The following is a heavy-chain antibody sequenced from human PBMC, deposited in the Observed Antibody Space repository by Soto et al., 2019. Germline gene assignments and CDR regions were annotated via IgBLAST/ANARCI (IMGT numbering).Heavy chain of an antibody. CDR2: IYPGDSDT. CDR3: AASIFYYGMDV. J-gene: IGHJ6*02. CDR1: GNTFSNYW. Sequence: PGESLTISCKGSGNTFSNYWIGWVRQMPGKGLEWTGIIYPGDSDTKYNPSFQGQVTISADKSITTTYLQWSSLKASDTAIYYCAASIFYYGMDVWGQGTTVTVSS. V-gene: IGHV5-51*01.